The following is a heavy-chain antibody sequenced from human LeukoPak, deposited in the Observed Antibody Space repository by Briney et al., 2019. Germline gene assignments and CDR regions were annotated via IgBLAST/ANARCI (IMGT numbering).Heavy chain of an antibody. CDR1: GDSIIRNY. J-gene: IGHJ4*02. Sequence: SETLSLTCAVSGDSIIRNYWSWIRQPAGKRLEWIGRISPNGNTNYSPSLKSRVTISADYSNNHFSLKANSVTAADTAVYYCARDRARPAFGSSLSSDFWGQGILVTVSS. D-gene: IGHD6-6*01. CDR2: ISPNGNT. V-gene: IGHV4-4*07. CDR3: ARDRARPAFGSSLSSDF.